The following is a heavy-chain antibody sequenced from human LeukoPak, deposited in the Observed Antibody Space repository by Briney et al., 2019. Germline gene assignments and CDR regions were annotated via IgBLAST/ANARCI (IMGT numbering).Heavy chain of an antibody. Sequence: SETLSLTCAVCGGSFRGYYWSWIRQPPGKGLEWIGEINHSRSTNYNPSLKSRVNISVATSKNQSSLKLSSVTAAVTAVYYCAIGGYSSSFGYWGQGTLVTVSS. V-gene: IGHV4-34*01. CDR3: AIGGYSSSFGY. CDR1: GGSFRGYY. D-gene: IGHD6-13*01. J-gene: IGHJ4*02. CDR2: INHSRST.